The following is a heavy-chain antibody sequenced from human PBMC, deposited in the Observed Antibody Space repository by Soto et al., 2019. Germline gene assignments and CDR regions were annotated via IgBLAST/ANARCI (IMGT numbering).Heavy chain of an antibody. Sequence: GASVKVSCKASGYTFTSYGISWVRQAPGQGLEWMGWISAYNGNTNYAQKLQGRVTMTTDTSTSTAYMELRSLRSDDTAVYYCARLYYYDSSGYPYEGVFDYWGQGTLVTSPQ. J-gene: IGHJ4*02. D-gene: IGHD3-22*01. CDR3: ARLYYYDSSGYPYEGVFDY. CDR2: ISAYNGNT. V-gene: IGHV1-18*01. CDR1: GYTFTSYG.